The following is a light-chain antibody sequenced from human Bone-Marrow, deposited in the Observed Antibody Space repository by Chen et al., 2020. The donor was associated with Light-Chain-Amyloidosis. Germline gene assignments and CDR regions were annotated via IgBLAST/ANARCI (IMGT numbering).Light chain of an antibody. CDR1: QSVLSTSNNKNY. CDR3: QQYYSTPRT. Sequence: DIVMTQSPDSLAVSLGERATINCKSTQSVLSTSNNKNYIAWYQQKPGQPPKLLVSWASMRESGVPDRLSGSGSGTDFTLTISSLQAEDVAVYYCQQYYSTPRTFGQGTKLEIK. J-gene: IGKJ2*01. CDR2: WAS. V-gene: IGKV4-1*01.